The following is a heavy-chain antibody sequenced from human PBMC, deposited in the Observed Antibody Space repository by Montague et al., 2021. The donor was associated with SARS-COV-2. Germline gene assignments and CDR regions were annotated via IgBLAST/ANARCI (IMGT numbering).Heavy chain of an antibody. J-gene: IGHJ3*01. Sequence: SETLSLTCTVSGGSISNYFWGWIRQPPGKGLEWIGYIYYIGRTNYNPSLKSRVTISVDTSKNQFSLKLTSVTAADTAVYYCARQNSGTDPYDAFDFWGQGTMVTVSS. V-gene: IGHV4-59*08. CDR1: GGSISNYF. CDR2: IYYIGRT. D-gene: IGHD1-26*01. CDR3: ARQNSGTDPYDAFDF.